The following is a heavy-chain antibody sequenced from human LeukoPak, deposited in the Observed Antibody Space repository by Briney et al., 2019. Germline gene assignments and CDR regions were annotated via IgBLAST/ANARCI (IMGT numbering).Heavy chain of an antibody. J-gene: IGHJ6*02. Sequence: ASVKVSCKASGYTFTSYAMNWVRQALGQGLEWMGWINTNTGNPTYAQGFTGRFVFSLDTSVSTAYLQISSLKAEDTAVYYCAREIAAAGTHYYYGMDVWGQGTTVTVSS. V-gene: IGHV7-4-1*02. D-gene: IGHD6-13*01. CDR1: GYTFTSYA. CDR2: INTNTGNP. CDR3: AREIAAAGTHYYYGMDV.